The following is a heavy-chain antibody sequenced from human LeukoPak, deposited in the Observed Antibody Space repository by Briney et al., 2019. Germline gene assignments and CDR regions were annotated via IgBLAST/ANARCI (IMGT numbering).Heavy chain of an antibody. CDR2: ISSSSSYI. CDR3: ASSLGIGGHYYFDY. V-gene: IGHV3-21*01. CDR1: GFTFSSYS. J-gene: IGHJ4*02. D-gene: IGHD7-27*01. Sequence: GGSLRLSCAASGFTFSSYSMNWVRQAPGKGLEWVSSISSSSSYIYYADSVKGRFTISRDNAKNSLYLQMNSLRAEDTAVYYCASSLGIGGHYYFDYWGQGTPVTVSS.